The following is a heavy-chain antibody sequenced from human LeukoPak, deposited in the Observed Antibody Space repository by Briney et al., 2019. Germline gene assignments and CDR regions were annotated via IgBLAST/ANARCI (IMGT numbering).Heavy chain of an antibody. D-gene: IGHD6-19*01. CDR1: GFTFSSYS. CDR3: AKDGTFWAVAGTCSY. V-gene: IGHV3-23*01. Sequence: GGSLRLSCAASGFTFSSYSMNWVRQAPGKGLEWVSAISGSGGSTYYADSVKGRFTISRDNSKNTLYLQMNSLRAEDTAVYYCAKDGTFWAVAGTCSYWGQGTLVTVSS. CDR2: ISGSGGST. J-gene: IGHJ4*02.